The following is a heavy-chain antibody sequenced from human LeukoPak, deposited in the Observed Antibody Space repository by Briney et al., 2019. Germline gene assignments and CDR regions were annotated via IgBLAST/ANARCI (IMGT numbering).Heavy chain of an antibody. V-gene: IGHV3-23*01. CDR3: ARDRGVIAIRAPGD. J-gene: IGHJ4*02. CDR1: GFTFSSYA. D-gene: IGHD2-21*01. Sequence: GGSLRLSCAASGFTFSSYAMSWVRQAPGKGLEWVSAISGSGGSTYYADSVKGRFTISRDNSKNTLYLQMNSLRAEDTAVYYCARDRGVIAIRAPGDWGQGTLVTVSS. CDR2: ISGSGGST.